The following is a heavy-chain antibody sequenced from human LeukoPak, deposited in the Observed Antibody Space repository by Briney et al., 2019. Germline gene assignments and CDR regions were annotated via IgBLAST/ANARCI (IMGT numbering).Heavy chain of an antibody. J-gene: IGHJ4*02. CDR2: INEDGTKT. V-gene: IGHV3-74*01. CDR3: ARDPYGFGESFDY. Sequence: PGGSLRLSCAASGLTFSDFWMHWVRQVPGEGLVWVSRINEDGTKTNYADSVKGRFTISRDNAENTLFLQMNSLRVEDTAVYYCARDPYGFGESFDYWGLGTLVTVSS. D-gene: IGHD3-10*01. CDR1: GLTFSDFW.